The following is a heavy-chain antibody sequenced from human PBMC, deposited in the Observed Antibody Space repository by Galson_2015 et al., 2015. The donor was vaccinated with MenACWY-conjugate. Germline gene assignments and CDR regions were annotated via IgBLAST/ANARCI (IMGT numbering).Heavy chain of an antibody. CDR3: ARLTGGRFDL. J-gene: IGHJ4*02. Sequence: GQGLECLGWMNPKSGNTGYAQKFQGRVTMTRNTSITTTYLELSSLNSEDTAVYFCARLTGGRFDLWGQGTLVTVSS. CDR2: MNPKSGNT. V-gene: IGHV1-8*01. D-gene: IGHD7-27*01.